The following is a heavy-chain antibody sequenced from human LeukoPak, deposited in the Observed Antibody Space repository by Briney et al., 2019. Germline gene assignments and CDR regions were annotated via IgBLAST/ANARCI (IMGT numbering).Heavy chain of an antibody. CDR1: GFTFTRSA. V-gene: IGHV1-58*02. D-gene: IGHD3-22*01. CDR3: AAADYYDSRGYYPYAFHI. Sequence: ASVKVSCKDSGFTFTRSAMQWVRQARGQRLEWIGWIVVGSGNTNYAQTFQERVTITRDMSTSTAYMELSSLRSEDTAVYYCAAADYYDSRGYYPYAFHIWGQGTMVTVSS. J-gene: IGHJ3*02. CDR2: IVVGSGNT.